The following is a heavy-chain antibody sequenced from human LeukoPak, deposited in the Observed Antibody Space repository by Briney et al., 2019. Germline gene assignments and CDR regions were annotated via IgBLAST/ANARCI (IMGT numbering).Heavy chain of an antibody. Sequence: GGSLRLSCAASGFTFSSYEMNWVRQAPGKGLEWVSYISSSGSTIYYADSVKGRFTISRDNAKNSLYLQMNSLRAEDTAVYYCARVSWLLSPPDYWGQETLVTVSS. CDR1: GFTFSSYE. J-gene: IGHJ4*02. V-gene: IGHV3-48*03. CDR3: ARVSWLLSPPDY. D-gene: IGHD2-2*01. CDR2: ISSSGSTI.